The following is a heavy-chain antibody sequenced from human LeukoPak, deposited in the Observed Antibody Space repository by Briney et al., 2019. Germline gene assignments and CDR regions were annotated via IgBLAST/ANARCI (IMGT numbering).Heavy chain of an antibody. CDR1: GFTFTSYG. CDR3: ARGRSITLLRGVAMSDGFDI. V-gene: IGHV3-21*01. CDR2: IDTSGSYI. Sequence: GGSLRLSCTASGFTFTSYGMNWVRQAPGKGLEWVSSIDTSGSYIYYGDSLKGRVTISRDNAKNSLYLQMNGLRAEDTAVYYCARGRSITLLRGVAMSDGFDIWGQGAMVTVSS. D-gene: IGHD3-10*01. J-gene: IGHJ3*02.